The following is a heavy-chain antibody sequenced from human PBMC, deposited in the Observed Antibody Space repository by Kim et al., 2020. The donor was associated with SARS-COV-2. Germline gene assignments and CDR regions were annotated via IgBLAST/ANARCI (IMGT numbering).Heavy chain of an antibody. Sequence: GGSLRLSCAASGFTFNNYAMSWVRQAPGKGLEWVSTISGSGSTTYYADSVKGRFTFSRDNSKNTLFLQMNSLRAEDTAVYYCAKVQAMVRGDYRWGFDYWGQGTLVTVSS. CDR2: ISGSGSTT. D-gene: IGHD3-10*01. CDR3: AKVQAMVRGDYRWGFDY. CDR1: GFTFNNYA. J-gene: IGHJ4*02. V-gene: IGHV3-23*01.